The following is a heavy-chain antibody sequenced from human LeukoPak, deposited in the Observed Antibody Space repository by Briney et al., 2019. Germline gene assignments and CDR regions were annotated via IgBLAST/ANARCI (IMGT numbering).Heavy chain of an antibody. CDR1: GFTFSSYS. CDR3: ARWISGSSSYFDY. D-gene: IGHD1-26*01. Sequence: GGSLRLSCVASGFTFSSYSMNWVRQAPGKGLEWVSYISSSSSTIYYADSVKGRFTISRDNAKNSLYLQMNSLRAEDTAVYYCARWISGSSSYFDYWGQGTLVTVSS. J-gene: IGHJ4*02. V-gene: IGHV3-48*01. CDR2: ISSSSSTI.